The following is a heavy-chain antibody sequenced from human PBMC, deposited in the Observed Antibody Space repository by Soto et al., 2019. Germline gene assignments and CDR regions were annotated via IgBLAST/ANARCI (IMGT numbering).Heavy chain of an antibody. D-gene: IGHD6-13*01. V-gene: IGHV1-46*01. CDR1: GYTFTSYY. J-gene: IGHJ6*02. CDR3: GRAAAAGNGRRMDV. CDR2: INPSGGST. Sequence: QVQLVQSGAEVTKPGASVKVSCKASGYTFTSYYMHWVRQAPGQGLEWMGIINPSGGSTTYAQNFQGRVNMTRDTSTITVYMELGCLRSEGTAVYYWGRAAAAGNGRRMDVWGQGTTVTVSS.